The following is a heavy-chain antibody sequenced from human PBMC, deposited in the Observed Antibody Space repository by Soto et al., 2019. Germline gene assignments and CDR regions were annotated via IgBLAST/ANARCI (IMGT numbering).Heavy chain of an antibody. Sequence: QMQLVESGGGVVQPGRSLRLSCAASGFTFRSYGIHWVRQAPGKGLEWVALIWFDGSKKYYVDSVKGRFAVSRDNSKNTLYLQMNSLRVEDTAVYYCARDRLVPYGYVMDVWGQGTTVTVSS. CDR2: IWFDGSKK. J-gene: IGHJ6*02. V-gene: IGHV3-33*01. CDR3: ARDRLVPYGYVMDV. D-gene: IGHD2-2*01. CDR1: GFTFRSYG.